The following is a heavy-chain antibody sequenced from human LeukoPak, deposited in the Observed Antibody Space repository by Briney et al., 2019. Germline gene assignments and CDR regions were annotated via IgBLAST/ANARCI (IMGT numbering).Heavy chain of an antibody. CDR3: ARDSPPPDH. J-gene: IGHJ4*02. CDR1: GFTFSSYG. Sequence: GRSLILSCAACGFTFSSYGMRWVRQAPGKRLEWVAVIWYDGSNKYYTDSVRGRCTISRGNSKDTLYLQMTSVRVEDTAVYYCARDSPPPDHWGQGTLVTVSS. CDR2: IWYDGSNK. V-gene: IGHV3-33*01.